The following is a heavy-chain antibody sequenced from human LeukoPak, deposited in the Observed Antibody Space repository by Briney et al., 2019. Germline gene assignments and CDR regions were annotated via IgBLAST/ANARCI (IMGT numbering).Heavy chain of an antibody. J-gene: IGHJ4*02. CDR1: GGSISSSSYY. Sequence: PSETLSLTCTVSGGSISSSSYYWGWIRQPPGKGLERIGSIYYSGSTYYNPSLKSRVTISVDTSKNQFSLKLSSVTAADTAVYYCARQAITMIVGGVFDYWGQGTLVTVSS. D-gene: IGHD3-22*01. V-gene: IGHV4-39*01. CDR3: ARQAITMIVGGVFDY. CDR2: IYYSGST.